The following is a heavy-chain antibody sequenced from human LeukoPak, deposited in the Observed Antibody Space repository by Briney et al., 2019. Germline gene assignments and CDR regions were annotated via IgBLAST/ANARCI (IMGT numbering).Heavy chain of an antibody. V-gene: IGHV3-7*01. Sequence: GGSLRLSCAASGFTFSSYWMSWVRQAPGKGLEWVAIIKQDGSEKYYVDSVKGRFTISRDNAKNSLYLQMNSLRAEDTAVYYCARVAAPPYCSSTSCYWFNYFDYWGQGTLVAVSS. CDR1: GFTFSSYW. J-gene: IGHJ4*02. CDR3: ARVAAPPYCSSTSCYWFNYFDY. CDR2: IKQDGSEK. D-gene: IGHD2-2*01.